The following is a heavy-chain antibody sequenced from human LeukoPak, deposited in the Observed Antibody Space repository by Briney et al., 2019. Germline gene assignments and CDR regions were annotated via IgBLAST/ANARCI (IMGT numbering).Heavy chain of an antibody. V-gene: IGHV4-59*01. CDR2: IYYSGST. Sequence: SETLSLTCTVSGGSISSYYWSWIRQPPGKGLEWIGYIYYSGSTNYNPSLKSRVTISVDTSKNQFSLKLSSVTAADTAVYYCANTPGYSSGWYRAGWFDPWGQGTLVTVSS. D-gene: IGHD6-19*01. CDR3: ANTPGYSSGWYRAGWFDP. J-gene: IGHJ5*02. CDR1: GGSISSYY.